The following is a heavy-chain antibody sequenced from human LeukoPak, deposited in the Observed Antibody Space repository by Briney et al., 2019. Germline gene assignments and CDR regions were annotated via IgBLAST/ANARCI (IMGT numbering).Heavy chain of an antibody. CDR2: IYYSGST. CDR1: GGSISSSSYY. Sequence: SETLSLTCTVSGGSISSSSYYWGWIRQPPGKGLEWIGSIYYSGSTYYNPSLKSRVTISVDTSKNQFSLKLSSVTAADTAVYYCAFHQPSSSAQNWYFDLWGRGTLVTVSS. J-gene: IGHJ2*01. CDR3: AFHQPSSSAQNWYFDL. V-gene: IGHV4-39*07. D-gene: IGHD6-6*01.